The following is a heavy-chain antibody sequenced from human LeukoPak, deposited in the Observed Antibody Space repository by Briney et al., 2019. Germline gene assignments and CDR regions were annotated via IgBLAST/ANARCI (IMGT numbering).Heavy chain of an antibody. CDR3: ARDRYYGSGSYYNRHFDY. D-gene: IGHD3-10*01. CDR1: GFTFSSYG. J-gene: IGHJ4*02. Sequence: GGSLRLSCAASGFTFSSYGMHWVRQAPGKGLEWVAVIWYDGSNKYYADSVKGRFTISRDNSKNTLYLQMNSLRAEDTAVYYCARDRYYGSGSYYNRHFDYWGQGTLVIVSS. CDR2: IWYDGSNK. V-gene: IGHV3-33*01.